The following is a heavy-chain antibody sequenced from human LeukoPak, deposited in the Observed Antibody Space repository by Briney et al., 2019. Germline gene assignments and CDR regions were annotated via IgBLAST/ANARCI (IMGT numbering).Heavy chain of an antibody. V-gene: IGHV1-2*02. CDR3: ARIGYNHHLDY. D-gene: IGHD5-24*01. CDR1: GSTFTHYY. CDR2: INPNSGGT. J-gene: IGHJ4*02. Sequence: ASVKASCKASGSTFTHYYIHWVRQAPGQRVKWMGWINPNSGGTNYAQTFQCRVIMTRDTSITTAYLELSRLRSDDTAVYYCARIGYNHHLDYWGQGTLVTVSS.